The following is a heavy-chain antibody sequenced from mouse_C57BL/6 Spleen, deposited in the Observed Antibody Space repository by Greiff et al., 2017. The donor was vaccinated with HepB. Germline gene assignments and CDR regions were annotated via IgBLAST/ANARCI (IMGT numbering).Heavy chain of an antibody. V-gene: IGHV5-9-1*02. J-gene: IGHJ4*01. Sequence: EVQLVESGEGLVKPGGSLKLSCAASGFTFSSYAMSWVRQTPEKRLEWVAYISSGGDYIYYADTVKGRFTISRDNARNTLYLQMSSLKSEDTAMYYCTRNDGYYGDYAMDYWGQGTSVTVSS. CDR3: TRNDGYYGDYAMDY. D-gene: IGHD2-3*01. CDR1: GFTFSSYA. CDR2: ISSGGDYI.